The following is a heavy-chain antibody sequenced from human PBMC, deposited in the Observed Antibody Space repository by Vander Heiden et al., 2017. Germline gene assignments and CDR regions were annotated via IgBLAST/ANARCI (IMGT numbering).Heavy chain of an antibody. V-gene: IGHV3-48*02. J-gene: IGHJ5*02. Sequence: EVQLVESGGGLVAPGGSLRLSCATSGFTFSSYSMNWVRQAPGRGLEWVSYISTSGDTIYYADSVKGRFTLSRDNAKNSLYLQMSSLRDEDTAVYYCARGPPLFEPWGQGTLVTVSS. CDR2: ISTSGDTI. CDR1: GFTFSSYS. CDR3: ARGPPLFEP.